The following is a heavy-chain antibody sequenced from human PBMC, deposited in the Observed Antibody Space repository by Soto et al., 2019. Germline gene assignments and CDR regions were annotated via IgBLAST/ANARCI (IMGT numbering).Heavy chain of an antibody. J-gene: IGHJ6*02. CDR2: IRSKANGYAT. CDR1: GFPFSGSI. D-gene: IGHD1-26*01. V-gene: IGHV3-73*01. Sequence: LRLSCAASGFPFSGSIIHWVRQASGKGLEWAGRIRSKANGYATAYGGSVKGRFTITRDDSQNTAYLQMDSLKTEDTAVYYCTRNLGAKYGFDVWGQGTTVTVSS. CDR3: TRNLGAKYGFDV.